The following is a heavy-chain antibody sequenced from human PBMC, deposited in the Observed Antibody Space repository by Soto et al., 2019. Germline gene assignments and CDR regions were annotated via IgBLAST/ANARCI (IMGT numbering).Heavy chain of an antibody. V-gene: IGHV4-34*01. Sequence: LSLTWAVYGGSFSGYYWSWIRQPPGKGLEWIGEINHSGSTNYNPSLKSRVTISVDTSKNQFSLKLSSVTAADTAVYYCARGRRASSSWYSLLDVRVTNWFDPWGQGTLVTVAS. D-gene: IGHD6-13*01. CDR1: GGSFSGYY. CDR3: ARGRRASSSWYSLLDVRVTNWFDP. CDR2: INHSGST. J-gene: IGHJ5*02.